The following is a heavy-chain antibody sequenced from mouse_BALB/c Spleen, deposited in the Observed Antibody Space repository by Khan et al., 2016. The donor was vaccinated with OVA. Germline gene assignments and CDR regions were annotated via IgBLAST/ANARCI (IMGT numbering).Heavy chain of an antibody. J-gene: IGHJ3*01. Sequence: EVELVESGGGLVKPGGSLKLSCAASGFTFSSYTMSWVRQTPEKGLEWVGTISSGGSYTYYPDSVKGRFTISGDTAKNTRNRQVGSLKAEDRAMYYGTRRYDGPFAYWGQGTLVTVSA. CDR2: ISSGGSYT. D-gene: IGHD2-3*01. CDR1: GFTFSSYT. V-gene: IGHV5-6-4*01. CDR3: TRRYDGPFAY.